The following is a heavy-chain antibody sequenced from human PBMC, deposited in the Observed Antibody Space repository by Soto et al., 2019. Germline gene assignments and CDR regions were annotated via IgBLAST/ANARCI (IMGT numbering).Heavy chain of an antibody. V-gene: IGHV1-18*04. CDR3: AREGGYCSSTSCPGYYGMDV. D-gene: IGHD2-2*01. J-gene: IGHJ6*02. CDR2: ISAYNGNT. Sequence: QVQLVQSGAEVKKPGASVKVSCKASGYTFTSYGISWVRQAPGQGLEWMGWISAYNGNTNYAQKLRGRVTMTTDTSTSTAYMELRSVRSDDAAVYYCAREGGYCSSTSCPGYYGMDVWGQGTKVTVSS. CDR1: GYTFTSYG.